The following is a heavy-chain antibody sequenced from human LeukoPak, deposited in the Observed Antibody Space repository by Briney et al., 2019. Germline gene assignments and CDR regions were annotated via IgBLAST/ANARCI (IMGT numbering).Heavy chain of an antibody. J-gene: IGHJ4*02. V-gene: IGHV3-30*18. CDR2: ISYDGSNK. D-gene: IGHD5-18*01. CDR3: AKASRGYSYGYVY. Sequence: GGSLRLSCAASGFTFSSYEMNWVRQAPGKGLEWVAVISYDGSNKYYADSVKGRFTISRDNSKNTLYLQMNSLRAEDTAVYYCAKASRGYSYGYVYWGQGTLVTVSS. CDR1: GFTFSSYE.